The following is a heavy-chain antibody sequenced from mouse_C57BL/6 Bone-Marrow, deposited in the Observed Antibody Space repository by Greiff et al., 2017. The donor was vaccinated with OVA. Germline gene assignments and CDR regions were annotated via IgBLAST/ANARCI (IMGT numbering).Heavy chain of an antibody. CDR3: ARRVYYGSSLDY. D-gene: IGHD1-1*01. CDR2: ISSGGSYT. J-gene: IGHJ2*01. CDR1: GFTFSSYG. V-gene: IGHV5-6*02. Sequence: DVMLVESGGDLVKPGGSLKLSCAASGFTFSSYGMSWVRQTPDKRLEWVATISSGGSYTYYPDSVKGRFTISRDNAKNTLYLQMSSLKSEDTAMYYCARRVYYGSSLDYWGQGTTLTVSS.